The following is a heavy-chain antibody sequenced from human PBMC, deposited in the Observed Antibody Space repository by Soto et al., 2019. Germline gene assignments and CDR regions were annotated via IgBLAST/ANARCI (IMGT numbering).Heavy chain of an antibody. CDR2: IYPGDSDT. CDR3: ARRRGVINTYYYYYGMDV. J-gene: IGHJ6*02. Sequence: LGESLKISCKGSGYSFTSYWIGWVRQMPGKGLEWMGIIYPGDSDTRYSPSFQGQVTIPADKSISTAYLQWSSLKASDTAMYYCARRRGVINTYYYYYGMDVWGQGTTVTVSS. D-gene: IGHD3-10*01. V-gene: IGHV5-51*01. CDR1: GYSFTSYW.